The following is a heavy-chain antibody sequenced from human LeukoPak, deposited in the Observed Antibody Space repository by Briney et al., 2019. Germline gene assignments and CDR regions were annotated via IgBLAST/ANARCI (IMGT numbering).Heavy chain of an antibody. CDR1: GFTFSSYA. D-gene: IGHD1-1*01. CDR2: ISYDGSNK. Sequence: PGGSLRLSCAASGFTFSSYAMHWVRQAPGKGLEWVAVISYDGSNKYYADSVKGRFTISRDNSKNTLYLQMNSLRAEDTAVYYCAKAGTYDYYGMDVWGQGTTVTVSS. CDR3: AKAGTYDYYGMDV. V-gene: IGHV3-30-3*01. J-gene: IGHJ6*02.